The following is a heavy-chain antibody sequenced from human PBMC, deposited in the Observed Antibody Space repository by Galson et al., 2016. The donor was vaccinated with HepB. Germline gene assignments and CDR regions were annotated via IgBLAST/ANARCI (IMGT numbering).Heavy chain of an antibody. J-gene: IGHJ5*02. D-gene: IGHD5-18*01. V-gene: IGHV4-31*03. CDR3: ATEAKPGYSYGSIPHGFDP. CDR2: IYYSGTT. CDR1: GGSISSGGYY. Sequence: TLSLTCTVSGGSISSGGYYWSWIRQHPGKGLEWIGYIYYSGTTYYNPSLKSRVTILVDTSKNQFSLNLTSVTAADTAIYYCATEAKPGYSYGSIPHGFDPWGQGTLVTVSS.